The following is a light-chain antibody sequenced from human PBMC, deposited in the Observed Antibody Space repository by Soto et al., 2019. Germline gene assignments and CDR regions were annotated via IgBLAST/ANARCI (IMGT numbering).Light chain of an antibody. CDR2: GTS. CDR3: QQYNNWPQLT. Sequence: EIVMTQSPATLSVSPGERATLFCRASQSVSSNVAWYQQKAGQAPRLLIYGTSTRATGIPARFSGSGSGTDFTLTISSLQSEDFAVYYCQQYNNWPQLTFGGGTKVEIK. J-gene: IGKJ4*01. CDR1: QSVSSN. V-gene: IGKV3-15*01.